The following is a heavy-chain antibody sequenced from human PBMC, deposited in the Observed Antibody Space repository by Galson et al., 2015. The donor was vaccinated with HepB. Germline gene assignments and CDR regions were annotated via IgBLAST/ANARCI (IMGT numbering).Heavy chain of an antibody. CDR1: GVSIGTYY. CDR2: IYSDGTT. Sequence: TLSLTCTVSGVSIGTYYWSWFRQSPGKRMEWLGYIYSDGTTTYSPSLKSRISISVDTAKRRLSLTVRSVTAADTAVYSCASHPNYGDYWGQGTLVTVSS. V-gene: IGHV4-4*09. J-gene: IGHJ4*01. CDR3: ASHPNYGDY.